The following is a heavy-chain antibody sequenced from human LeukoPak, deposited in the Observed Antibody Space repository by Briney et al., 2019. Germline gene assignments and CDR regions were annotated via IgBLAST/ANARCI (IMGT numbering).Heavy chain of an antibody. Sequence: SVKVSCKASGGTFSSYAISWVRQAPGQGLEWMGRIIPIPGIANYAQKFQGRVTITADKSTSTAYMELSSLRSEDTAVYYCAGDTVTTIDYWGQGTLVTVSS. J-gene: IGHJ4*02. CDR2: IIPIPGIA. V-gene: IGHV1-69*04. CDR3: AGDTVTTIDY. CDR1: GGTFSSYA. D-gene: IGHD4-11*01.